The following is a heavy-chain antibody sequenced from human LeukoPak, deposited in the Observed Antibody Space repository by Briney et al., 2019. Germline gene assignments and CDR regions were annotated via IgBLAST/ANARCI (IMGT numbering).Heavy chain of an antibody. V-gene: IGHV1-69*05. J-gene: IGHJ4*02. Sequence: ASVKVSCKASGGTFSSYAISWVRQAPGRGLEWMGRIIPIFGTANYAQKFQGRVTITTDESTSTAYMELSSLRSEDTAVYYCARSYDSSGYYFDYWGQGTLVTVSS. CDR1: GGTFSSYA. D-gene: IGHD3-22*01. CDR3: ARSYDSSGYYFDY. CDR2: IIPIFGTA.